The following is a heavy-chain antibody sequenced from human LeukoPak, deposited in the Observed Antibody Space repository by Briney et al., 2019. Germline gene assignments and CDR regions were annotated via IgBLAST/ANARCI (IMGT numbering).Heavy chain of an antibody. V-gene: IGHV4-30-4*01. CDR2: IYYSGST. CDR3: ARTMVRGVRHYYYYGMDV. Sequence: SQTLSLTCTASGGSISSGDYYWSWIRQPPGKGLEWIGYIYYSGSTYYNPSLKSRVTISVDTSRNQFSLKLSSVTAADTAVYYCARTMVRGVRHYYYYGMDVWGKGTTVTVSS. D-gene: IGHD3-10*01. CDR1: GGSISSGDYY. J-gene: IGHJ6*04.